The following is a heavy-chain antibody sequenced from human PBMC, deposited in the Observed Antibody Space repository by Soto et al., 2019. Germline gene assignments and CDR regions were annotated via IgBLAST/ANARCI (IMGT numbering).Heavy chain of an antibody. D-gene: IGHD3-10*01. J-gene: IGHJ4*02. CDR1: GGSISSYY. CDR3: ARHNDGSGSTYFDY. CDR2: IYYSGST. V-gene: IGHV4-59*08. Sequence: QVQLQESGPGLVKPSETLSLTCTVSGGSISSYYWSWIRQPPGQGLEWIGYIYYSGSTNYNPSLKSRATIPVDTSKNQSSLKLNSMTAADTAVYYCARHNDGSGSTYFDYWGQGTLVTVSS.